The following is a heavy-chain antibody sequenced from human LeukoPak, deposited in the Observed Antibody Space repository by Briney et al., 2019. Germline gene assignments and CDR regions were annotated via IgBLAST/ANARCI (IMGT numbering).Heavy chain of an antibody. CDR1: GGSISTTNYF. CDR3: ARDHPDAFDI. J-gene: IGHJ3*02. Sequence: SETLSLTCTVSGGSISTTNYFWGWIRQPPGKGLEWIGRIYTSGSTNYNPSLKSRVTMSVDTSKNQFSLKLSSVTAADTAVYYCARDHPDAFDIWGQGTMVTVSS. CDR2: IYTSGST. V-gene: IGHV4-39*07.